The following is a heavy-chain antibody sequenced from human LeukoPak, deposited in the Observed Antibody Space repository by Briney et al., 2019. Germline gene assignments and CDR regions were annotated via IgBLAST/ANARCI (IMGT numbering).Heavy chain of an antibody. CDR2: IYYSGNT. Sequence: SETLSLTCTVSGGSISSSSFYWGWIRQSPGKGLQWIGTIYYSGNTYYNPSLKSRVTISVDTSKNQFSLKLSSMTAADTAVYYCQAYYGSGSYSDYWGQGTLVTVSS. D-gene: IGHD3-10*01. V-gene: IGHV4-39*01. CDR1: GGSISSSSFY. CDR3: QAYYGSGSYSDY. J-gene: IGHJ4*02.